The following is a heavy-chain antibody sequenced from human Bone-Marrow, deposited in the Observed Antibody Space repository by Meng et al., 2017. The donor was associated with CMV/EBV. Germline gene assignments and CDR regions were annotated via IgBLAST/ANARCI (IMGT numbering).Heavy chain of an antibody. D-gene: IGHD3-3*01. Sequence: GESLKISCATSGFTFSHYWMSWVRLAPGMGLEWVASIKEDGSDTYQVDSVRGRFSISRDNAKNSLYLQMNSLRAEDTAVYYCAREVGYDFWSGYYVDYWGQGTLVTVSS. V-gene: IGHV3-7*01. CDR3: AREVGYDFWSGYYVDY. CDR2: IKEDGSDT. CDR1: GFTFSHYW. J-gene: IGHJ4*02.